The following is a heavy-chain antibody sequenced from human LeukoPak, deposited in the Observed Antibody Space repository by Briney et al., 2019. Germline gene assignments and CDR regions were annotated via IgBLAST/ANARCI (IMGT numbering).Heavy chain of an antibody. V-gene: IGHV1-2*02. CDR1: GYTFTGYY. CDR3: ARAIAGAGSKGYFDY. CDR2: INPNSGGT. J-gene: IGHJ4*02. Sequence: ASVKVSCKSSGYTFTGYYMHWVRQAAGQGVEWMGWINPNSGGTNYPHKFQDRVTMTRDASISTASMELSRLRSDDTAVYYCARAIAGAGSKGYFDYWGQGPLVTVSS. D-gene: IGHD6-13*01.